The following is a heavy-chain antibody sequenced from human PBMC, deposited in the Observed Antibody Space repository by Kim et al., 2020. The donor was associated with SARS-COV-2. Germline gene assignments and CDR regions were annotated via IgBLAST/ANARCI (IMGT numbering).Heavy chain of an antibody. J-gene: IGHJ4*02. Sequence: GGSLRLSCAASGFTFSEYWMHWVRQAPGKVLVWVSRIISDGSGASYEDSVRGRFTSSRDNAKNTLYLQMNSLRAEDTAVYYCARDARYSIDSWGQGTLVTVSS. D-gene: IGHD4-4*01. V-gene: IGHV3-74*01. CDR3: ARDARYSIDS. CDR2: IISDGSGA. CDR1: GFTFSEYW.